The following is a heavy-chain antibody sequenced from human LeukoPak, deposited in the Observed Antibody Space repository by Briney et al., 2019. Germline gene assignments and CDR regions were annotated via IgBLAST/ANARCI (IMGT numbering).Heavy chain of an antibody. D-gene: IGHD2-2*01. CDR1: GYTFTSYD. CDR3: ARNGRAGVVPAAAGFDP. CDR2: MNPNSGNT. Sequence: ASVKVSCKASGYTFTSYDINWVRQATGQGLEWMGWMNPNSGNTGYAQKFQGRVTMTRNTSISTAYMELSSLRSEDTAVYYCARNGRAGVVPAAAGFDPWGQGTLVTVSS. J-gene: IGHJ5*02. V-gene: IGHV1-8*01.